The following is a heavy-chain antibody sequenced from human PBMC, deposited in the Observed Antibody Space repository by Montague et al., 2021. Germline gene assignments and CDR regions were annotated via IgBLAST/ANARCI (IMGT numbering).Heavy chain of an antibody. V-gene: IGHV4-59*01. CDR2: THTNGNT. J-gene: IGHJ5*02. CDR1: GGSISSDD. CDR3: ARDRERTYGRFFHP. Sequence: SETLSLTCTVSGGSISSDDWIWLWQPPGQGLEWIGETHTNGNTNYNYNPSLKSRVTISVDKSNNQFSLKLSSVTAADTAVYCCARDRERTYGRFFHPWGQGTLVTVSS. D-gene: IGHD3-16*01.